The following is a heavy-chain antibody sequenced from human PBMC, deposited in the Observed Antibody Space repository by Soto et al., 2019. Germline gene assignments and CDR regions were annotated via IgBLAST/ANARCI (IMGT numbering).Heavy chain of an antibody. CDR2: INAGNGNT. CDR1: GYTFTSYG. CDR3: ARDEAAAWFRWFDP. D-gene: IGHD6-13*01. V-gene: IGHV1-3*01. Sequence: GASVKVSCKASGYTFTSYGMHWVRQAPGQRLEWMGWINAGNGNTKYSQKFQGRVTITRDTSASTAYMELSSLRSEDTAVYYCARDEAAAWFRWFDPWGQGTLVTVS. J-gene: IGHJ5*02.